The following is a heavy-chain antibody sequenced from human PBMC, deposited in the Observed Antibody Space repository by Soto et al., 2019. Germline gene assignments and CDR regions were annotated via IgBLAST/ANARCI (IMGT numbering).Heavy chain of an antibody. Sequence: GGSLRLSCAASGFIVSNSYMSWVRQAPGKGLEWVSILYSGGTTYYADSVKGRFTFSRDNAANTVFLQMNNLRVEDSAVYYCVRDRGGSYWLDPWGQGTLVTVSS. J-gene: IGHJ5*02. CDR3: VRDRGGSYWLDP. CDR1: GFIVSNSY. CDR2: LYSGGTT. D-gene: IGHD1-26*01. V-gene: IGHV3-53*01.